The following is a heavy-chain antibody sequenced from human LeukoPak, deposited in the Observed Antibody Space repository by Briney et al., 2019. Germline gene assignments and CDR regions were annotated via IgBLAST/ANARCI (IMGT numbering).Heavy chain of an antibody. Sequence: GGSLTLSCAASGSTFRTCSMNWVRQAPAKGLEWVSSITTSGSYMFYADSVKGRFTISRDNSKNTLYLQMNSLRAEDTAVYYCARHDGGYGPFDYWGQGTLVTVSS. CDR1: GSTFRTCS. J-gene: IGHJ4*02. CDR3: ARHDGGYGPFDY. CDR2: ITTSGSYM. D-gene: IGHD5-12*01. V-gene: IGHV3-21*04.